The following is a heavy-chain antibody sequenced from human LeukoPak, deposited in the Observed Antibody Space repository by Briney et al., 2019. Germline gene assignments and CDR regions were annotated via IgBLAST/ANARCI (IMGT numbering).Heavy chain of an antibody. CDR1: GGSISSSSYY. CDR2: IYYSGST. D-gene: IGHD3-3*02. CDR3: ARTFQRAFDY. Sequence: SETLSITCTVSGGSISSSSYYWGWIRQPPGKGLKWIGSIYYSGSTYYNPSLKSRVTISVDTSKNQFSLKLSSVTAADTAVYYCARTFQRAFDYWGQGTLVTVSS. V-gene: IGHV4-39*01. J-gene: IGHJ4*02.